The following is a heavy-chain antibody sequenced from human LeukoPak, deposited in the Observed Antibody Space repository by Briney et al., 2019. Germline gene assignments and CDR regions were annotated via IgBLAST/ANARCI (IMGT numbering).Heavy chain of an antibody. Sequence: SETLSLTCAVYGGSFSGYYWSWIRQPPGKGLEWIGEINHSGSTNYNPSLKSRVTISEDTSKSQFSLKLNSVTAADTAVYYCVTGQWLVPVSYWGQGTVVTVSS. V-gene: IGHV4-34*01. CDR3: VTGQWLVPVSY. J-gene: IGHJ4*02. CDR1: GGSFSGYY. CDR2: INHSGST. D-gene: IGHD6-19*01.